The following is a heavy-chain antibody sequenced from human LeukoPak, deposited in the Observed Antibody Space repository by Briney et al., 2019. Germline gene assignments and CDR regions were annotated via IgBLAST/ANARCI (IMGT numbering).Heavy chain of an antibody. Sequence: SETLSLTCTVSGGSINNYFWSWIRQPAGKGLEWIGRIFSSGSTNYNPSLKSRVTTSVDTSKNRFSLKLTSVTAADTAVYYCARDSSGYLESFDYWGQGTLVTVSS. CDR3: ARDSSGYLESFDY. CDR1: GGSINNYF. J-gene: IGHJ4*02. D-gene: IGHD3-22*01. V-gene: IGHV4-4*07. CDR2: IFSSGST.